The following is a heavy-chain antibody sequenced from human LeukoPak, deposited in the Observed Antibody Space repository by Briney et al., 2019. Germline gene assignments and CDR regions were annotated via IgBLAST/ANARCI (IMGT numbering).Heavy chain of an antibody. D-gene: IGHD3-10*01. CDR2: IYYSGST. J-gene: IGHJ4*02. CDR1: XXXXXGXSYY. CDR3: ARHYGP. V-gene: IGHV4-39*01. Sequence: TXXXTCTVSXXXXXGXSYYXGXIXQPXGKGLEWIGSIYYSGSTYYNPSLKSRVTISVDTSKNQFSLNLNSVTATDTAVYYCARHYGPWGQGTLVTVSS.